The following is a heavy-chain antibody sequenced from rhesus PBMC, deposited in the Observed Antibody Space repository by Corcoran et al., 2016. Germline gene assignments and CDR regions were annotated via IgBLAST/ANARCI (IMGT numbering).Heavy chain of an antibody. D-gene: IGHD3-16*01. CDR1: GYSISSGYG. Sequence: QLQLQESGPGLVKPSENLSLTCAVSGYSISSGYGWSWIRQPPVKGLEWIGYSIYSGSTSHNPSLKSRVTISRDTSKNQFSLKLSSVTAADTAVYYCARDGDYYSGRPLGALDSWGQGVVVTVSS. CDR3: ARDGDYYSGRPLGALDS. J-gene: IGHJ6*01. V-gene: IGHV4-122*02. CDR2: SIYSGST.